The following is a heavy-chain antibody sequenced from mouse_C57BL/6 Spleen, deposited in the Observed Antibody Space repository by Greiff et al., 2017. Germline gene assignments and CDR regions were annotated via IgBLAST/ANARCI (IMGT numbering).Heavy chain of an antibody. V-gene: IGHV1-81*01. CDR1: GYTFTSCG. J-gene: IGHJ2*01. CDR3: ARNYYGFRDFDY. Sequence: QVQLQQSGAELARPGASVTLSCKASGYTFTSCGISWVKQRTGQGLEWIGEIYPRSGNTYYNAKFKGKVTLTADKSSSTAYMEVRSLTSEDSAVYVCARNYYGFRDFDYWGQGTTLTVSP. D-gene: IGHD1-2*01. CDR2: IYPRSGNT.